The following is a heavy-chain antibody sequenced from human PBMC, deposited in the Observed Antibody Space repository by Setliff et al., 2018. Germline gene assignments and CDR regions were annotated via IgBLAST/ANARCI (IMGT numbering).Heavy chain of an antibody. Sequence: SVKVSCKASGGTFSSYAISWVRQAPGQGLEWMGGIIPIFGTANYAQKFQGRVTITADESTSTAYMELRSLRSDDTAVYYCARLYYNFWSGYFWEHAQFDPWGQGTLVTVSS. CDR2: IIPIFGTA. J-gene: IGHJ5*02. CDR3: ARLYYNFWSGYFWEHAQFDP. V-gene: IGHV1-69*13. D-gene: IGHD3-3*01. CDR1: GGTFSSYA.